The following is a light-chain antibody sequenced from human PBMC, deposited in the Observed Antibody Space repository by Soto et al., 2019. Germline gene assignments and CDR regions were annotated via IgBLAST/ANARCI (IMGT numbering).Light chain of an antibody. CDR1: QSISGW. V-gene: IGKV1-5*01. CDR2: DAS. J-gene: IGKJ1*01. CDR3: QQYYSYPWT. Sequence: DIQMTQSPSTLAASLGDRVTITCRASQSISGWLAWYQQKPGKPPKLLIYDASSLEGGVPSRFRGSGSGTEFTLTISSLQPDDFETYYCQQYYSYPWTFGQGTKVDI.